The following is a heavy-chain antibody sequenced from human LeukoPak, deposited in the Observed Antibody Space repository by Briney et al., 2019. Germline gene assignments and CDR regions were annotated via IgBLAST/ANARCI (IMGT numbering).Heavy chain of an antibody. D-gene: IGHD2-15*01. CDR3: ARELGCSGGSCYSDGAFDI. V-gene: IGHV4-59*01. CDR2: IYYSGST. J-gene: IGHJ3*02. CDR1: GGSISSYY. Sequence: PSETLSLTCTVSGGSISSYYWSWIRQPPGKGLEWIGYIYYSGSTSYNPSLKSRVTISVDTSKNQFSLKLSSVTAADTAVYYCARELGCSGGSCYSDGAFDIWGQGTMVTVSS.